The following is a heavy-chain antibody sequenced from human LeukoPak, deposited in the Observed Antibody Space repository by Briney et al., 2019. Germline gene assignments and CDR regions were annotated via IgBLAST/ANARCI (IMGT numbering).Heavy chain of an antibody. CDR2: ISAYNGNT. CDR1: GYTFTSYG. V-gene: IGHV1-18*01. Sequence: ASVNVSCKASGYTFTSYGISWVRQAPGQGLEWMGWISAYNGNTNYAQKLQGRVTMTTDTSTSTAYMELRSLRSDDTAVYYCARGIVVRKDYYYGMDVWGQGTTVTVSS. D-gene: IGHD2-2*01. J-gene: IGHJ6*02. CDR3: ARGIVVRKDYYYGMDV.